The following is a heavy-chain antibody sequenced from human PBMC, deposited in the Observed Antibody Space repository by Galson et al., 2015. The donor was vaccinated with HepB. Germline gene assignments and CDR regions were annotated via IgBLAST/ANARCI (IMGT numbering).Heavy chain of an antibody. J-gene: IGHJ4*02. CDR1: GYSFTSFW. Sequence: QSGAEVIKPGESLKISCKGSGYSFTSFWIGWVRQMPGKGLDCMGIIYPGDSDTRYSPSFQGQVTISADKSISTAYLQWSSLKASDTAIYYCAIHYDSSGYYPRFDYWVQGTLVTVSS. CDR2: IYPGDSDT. CDR3: AIHYDSSGYYPRFDY. V-gene: IGHV5-51*01. D-gene: IGHD3-22*01.